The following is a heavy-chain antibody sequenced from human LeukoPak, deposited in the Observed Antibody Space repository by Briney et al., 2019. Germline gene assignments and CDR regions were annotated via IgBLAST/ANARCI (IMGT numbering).Heavy chain of an antibody. CDR1: GGSISSYY. D-gene: IGHD1-26*01. J-gene: IGHJ4*02. CDR2: IYYSGST. Sequence: SETLSLTCTVSGGSISSYYWSWIRQPPGKGLEWIGYIYYSGSTNYNPSLKSRVTISVDTSKNQFSLKLSSVTAADTAVYFCAREEMPGKFDYWGLGILVTVSS. V-gene: IGHV4-59*01. CDR3: AREEMPGKFDY.